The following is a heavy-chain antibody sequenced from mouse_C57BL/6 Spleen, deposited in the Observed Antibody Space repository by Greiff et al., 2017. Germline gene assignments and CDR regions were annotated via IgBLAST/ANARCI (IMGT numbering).Heavy chain of an antibody. CDR3: ARDGRYDGFAMDY. J-gene: IGHJ4*01. Sequence: EVKLMESGPGLVKPSQSLSLTCSVTGYSITSGYYWNWIRQFPGNKLEWMGYISYDGSNNYNPSLKNRISITRDTSKNQFFLKLNSVTTEDTATYYCARDGRYDGFAMDYWGQGTSVTVSS. D-gene: IGHD2-3*01. CDR1: GYSITSGYY. CDR2: ISYDGSN. V-gene: IGHV3-6*01.